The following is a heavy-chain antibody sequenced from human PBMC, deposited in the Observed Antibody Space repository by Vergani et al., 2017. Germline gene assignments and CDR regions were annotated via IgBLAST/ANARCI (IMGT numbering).Heavy chain of an antibody. CDR3: ARDKRGGSGWSFDY. J-gene: IGHJ4*02. CDR1: GGTFSSYT. CDR2: IIPILGIA. D-gene: IGHD6-19*01. Sequence: QVQLVQSGAEVKKPGSSEKVSCKASGGTFSSYTISWVRQAPGQGLEWMGRIIPILGIANYAQKFQGRVTITADKSTSTAYMELSSLRSEDTAVYYCARDKRGGSGWSFDYWGQGTLVTVSS. V-gene: IGHV1-69*08.